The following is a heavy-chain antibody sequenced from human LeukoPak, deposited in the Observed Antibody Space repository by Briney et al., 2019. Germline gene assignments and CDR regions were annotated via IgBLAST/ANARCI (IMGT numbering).Heavy chain of an antibody. CDR3: ASRGSYGGGWFEP. CDR1: GFTFSSYS. Sequence: PGGSLRLSCAASGFTFSSYSMNWVRQAPGKGLEWVSSISSSSSYIYYADSVKGRFTISRDNAKNSLYLQMNSLRAEDTAVYYCASRGSYGGGWFEPWGQGTLVTVSS. J-gene: IGHJ5*02. V-gene: IGHV3-21*01. CDR2: ISSSSSYI. D-gene: IGHD1-26*01.